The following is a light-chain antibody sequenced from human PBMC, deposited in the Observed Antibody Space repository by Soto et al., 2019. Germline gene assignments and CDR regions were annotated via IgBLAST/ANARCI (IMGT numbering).Light chain of an antibody. Sequence: DIVITQSPASLAVSLGERATINCRSNETLLYTYNNKNYLAWYQQKPGQPPKLIIYWASTRDSGVPDRFSGTGSGTDFTLTISALKAEDVAIYYCHQYHSAPYTFGQGTKLEI. V-gene: IGKV4-1*01. J-gene: IGKJ2*01. CDR3: HQYHSAPYT. CDR1: ETLLYTYNNKNY. CDR2: WAS.